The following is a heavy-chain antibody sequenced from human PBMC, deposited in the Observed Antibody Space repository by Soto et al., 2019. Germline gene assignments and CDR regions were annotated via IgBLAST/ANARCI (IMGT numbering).Heavy chain of an antibody. D-gene: IGHD6-13*01. V-gene: IGHV3-7*05. CDR2: IKYDDSET. CDR3: AAWSHSNWFDY. CDR1: GVIFSSHW. Sequence: EVQLVESGGGLVQPGGSLRLSCEGSGVIFSSHWMGWVRQSPVRGLEWVANIKYDDSETPYMDSAKGRFTISRDNAKNTLYLQMTSLRVEDTAVYYCAAWSHSNWFDYWGQGTLVTVSS. J-gene: IGHJ4*02.